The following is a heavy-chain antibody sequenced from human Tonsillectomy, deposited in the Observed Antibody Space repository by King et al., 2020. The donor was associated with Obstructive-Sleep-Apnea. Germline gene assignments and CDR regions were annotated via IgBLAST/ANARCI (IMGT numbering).Heavy chain of an antibody. J-gene: IGHJ4*02. Sequence: VQLQQWGAGLLKPSETLSLTCAVYGGSFSGYYWSWIRQPPGKGLEWIGEINHSGSTNYNPSLKSRVTISVGTSRNQFSLKLSSVTAADTAVYYCARFHYGSGYFDYWGQGTLVTVSS. CDR3: ARFHYGSGYFDY. D-gene: IGHD3-10*01. CDR2: INHSGST. V-gene: IGHV4-34*01. CDR1: GGSFSGYY.